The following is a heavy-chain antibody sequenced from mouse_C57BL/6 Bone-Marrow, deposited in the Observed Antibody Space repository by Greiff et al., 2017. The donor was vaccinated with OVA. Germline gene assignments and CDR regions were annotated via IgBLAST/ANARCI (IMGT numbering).Heavy chain of an antibody. J-gene: IGHJ1*03. D-gene: IGHD2-3*01. Sequence: EVKLQESGPGLVKPSQSLSLTCSVTGYSITSGYYWNWIRQFPGNKLEWMGYISYDGSNNYNPSLKNRISITRDTSKNQFFLKLNSVTTEDTATYYCASRWLLRDWYFDVWGTGTTVTVSS. CDR1: GYSITSGYY. V-gene: IGHV3-6*01. CDR2: ISYDGSN. CDR3: ASRWLLRDWYFDV.